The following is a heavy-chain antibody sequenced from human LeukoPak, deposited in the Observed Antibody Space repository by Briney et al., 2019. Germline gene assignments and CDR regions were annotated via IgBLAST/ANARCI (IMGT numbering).Heavy chain of an antibody. Sequence: GGSLRLSCAASGFTFGTYDMSWVRQTPGKGLEWVSAISGTDAGRQGTTYYADSVKGRFTISRDDSKNTLYLQMHSLRAEDTAIYFCAKGGYFSYDMWGQGTKVTVST. CDR2: ISGTDAGRQGTT. J-gene: IGHJ3*02. V-gene: IGHV3-23*01. D-gene: IGHD5-18*01. CDR3: AKGGYFSYDM. CDR1: GFTFGTYD.